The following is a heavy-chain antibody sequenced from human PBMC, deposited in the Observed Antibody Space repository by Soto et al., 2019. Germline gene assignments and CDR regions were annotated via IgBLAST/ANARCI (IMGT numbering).Heavy chain of an antibody. J-gene: IGHJ6*02. Sequence: VGSLRLSCAASGFRFSDYYMSWIRQAPGKGLEWISYISSSSIYINYADSVKGRFTISRDNVKNSLYLQMDSLRAEDTAVYYCAREFWSGSYTSNYGMDVWGQGTTVTVSS. CDR2: ISSSSIYI. CDR1: GFRFSDYY. V-gene: IGHV3-11*06. D-gene: IGHD3-3*01. CDR3: AREFWSGSYTSNYGMDV.